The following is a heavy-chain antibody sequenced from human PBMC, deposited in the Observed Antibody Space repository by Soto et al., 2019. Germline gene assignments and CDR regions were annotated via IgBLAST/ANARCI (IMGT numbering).Heavy chain of an antibody. D-gene: IGHD3-16*02. Sequence: GESLKIPCNGSGYTFTNYWICWVREMPVKGLEWIGIIDPGDSDPKYNPSFQCQVTISADRSITTTYLRWPSRTASDTAIYYRAASFFYYGMAVWGQATTVSVS. V-gene: IGHV5-51*01. J-gene: IGHJ6*02. CDR2: IDPGDSDP. CDR3: AASFFYYGMAV. CDR1: GYTFTNYW.